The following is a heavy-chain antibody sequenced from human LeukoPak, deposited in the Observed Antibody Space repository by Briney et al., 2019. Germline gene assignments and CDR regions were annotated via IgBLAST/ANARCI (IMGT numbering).Heavy chain of an antibody. Sequence: SETLSLTCTVSGDSISSGDYYWSWIRQPAGKGLEWIGRISSSGSTNYNPSLKSRVTISVDTSKNQFSLKLSSVTAADTAVYYCAREGSDGYYYYMDVWGKGTTVTVSS. J-gene: IGHJ6*03. CDR2: ISSSGST. CDR1: GDSISSGDYY. CDR3: AREGSDGYYYYMDV. V-gene: IGHV4-61*02.